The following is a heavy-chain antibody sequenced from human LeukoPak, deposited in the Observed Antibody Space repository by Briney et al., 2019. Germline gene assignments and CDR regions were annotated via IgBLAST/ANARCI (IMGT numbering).Heavy chain of an antibody. D-gene: IGHD3-22*01. V-gene: IGHV4-30-4*08. CDR1: GFTVSSNY. J-gene: IGHJ6*02. Sequence: LRLSCAASGFTVSSNYMSWVRQAPGKGLEWIGYIYYSGSTYNNPSLRSRVTISVDTSKNQFSLKLSSVTAADTAVYYCARDHYDTSGYSNGMDVWGQGTTVTVSS. CDR3: ARDHYDTSGYSNGMDV. CDR2: IYYSGST.